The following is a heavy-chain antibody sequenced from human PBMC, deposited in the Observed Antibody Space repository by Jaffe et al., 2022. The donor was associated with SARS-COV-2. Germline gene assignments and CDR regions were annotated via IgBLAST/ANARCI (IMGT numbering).Heavy chain of an antibody. CDR2: IWYDGSNK. Sequence: QVQLVESGGGVVQPGRSLRLSCAASGFTFSSYGMHWVRQAPGKGLEWVAVIWYDGSNKYYADSVKGRFTISRDNSKNTLYLQMNSLRAEDTAVYYCARDGGIVVVPAARHDAFDIWGQGTMVTVSS. J-gene: IGHJ3*02. CDR1: GFTFSSYG. V-gene: IGHV3-33*01. D-gene: IGHD2-2*01. CDR3: ARDGGIVVVPAARHDAFDI.